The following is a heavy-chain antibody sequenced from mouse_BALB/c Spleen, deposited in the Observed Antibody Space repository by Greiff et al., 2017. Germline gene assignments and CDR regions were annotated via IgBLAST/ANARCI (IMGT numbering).Heavy chain of an antibody. D-gene: IGHD2-4*01. V-gene: IGHV4-1*02. CDR1: GFDFSRYW. CDR3: ARRGITRGTWFAY. Sequence: EVKLVESGGGLVQPGGSLKLSCAASGFDFSRYWMSWVRQAPGKGLEWIGEINPDSSTINYTPSLKDKFIISRDNAKNTLYLQMSKVRSEDTALYYCARRGITRGTWFAYWGQGTLVTVSA. CDR2: INPDSSTI. J-gene: IGHJ3*01.